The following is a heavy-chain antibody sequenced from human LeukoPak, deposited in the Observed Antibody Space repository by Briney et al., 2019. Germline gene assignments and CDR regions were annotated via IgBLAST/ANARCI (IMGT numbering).Heavy chain of an antibody. CDR3: AREGHDYGDNTPDY. J-gene: IGHJ4*02. Sequence: ASVKVSCKASGYTFRNYGILWVRQAPGKGLEWMGWVSRYNDNTNYAQNFQGRVTMTTDTSTNLAYMELRSLRYDDTAVYYCAREGHDYGDNTPDYWGRGTQVTVSS. CDR2: VSRYNDNT. V-gene: IGHV1-18*01. D-gene: IGHD4-17*01. CDR1: GYTFRNYG.